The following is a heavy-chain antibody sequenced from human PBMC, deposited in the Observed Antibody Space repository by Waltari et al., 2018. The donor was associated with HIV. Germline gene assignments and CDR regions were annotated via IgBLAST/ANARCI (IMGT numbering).Heavy chain of an antibody. V-gene: IGHV4-4*07. Sequence: QVQLQESGPGLVKPSETLSLTCTVSGGSISSYYWSWIRQPAGKGLEWIGRIYTSGSTNYNPSLKSRVTMSVDTSKNQFSLKLSSVTAADTAVYYCVRDLYYYGSGSRSASAFDIWGQGTMVTVSS. CDR2: IYTSGST. D-gene: IGHD3-10*01. CDR1: GGSISSYY. J-gene: IGHJ3*02. CDR3: VRDLYYYGSGSRSASAFDI.